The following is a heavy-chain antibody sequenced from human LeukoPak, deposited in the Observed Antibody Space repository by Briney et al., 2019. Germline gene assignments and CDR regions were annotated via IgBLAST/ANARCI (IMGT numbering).Heavy chain of an antibody. J-gene: IGHJ4*02. V-gene: IGHV1-8*03. CDR3: ARGEYDFWSGYRVDY. D-gene: IGHD3-3*01. CDR1: GYTFTSYD. CDR2: MNPNSGNT. Sequence: ASVKVPCKASGYTFTSYDINWVRQATGQGLEWMGWMNPNSGNTGYAQKFQGRVTITRNTSISTAYMELSSLRSEDTAVYYCARGEYDFWSGYRVDYWGQGTLVTVSS.